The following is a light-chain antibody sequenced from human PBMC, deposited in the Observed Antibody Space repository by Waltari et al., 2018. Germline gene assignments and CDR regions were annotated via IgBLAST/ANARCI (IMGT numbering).Light chain of an antibody. CDR2: WAS. CDR1: QSVLYSSNNKNY. CDR3: QQYYRTPLT. J-gene: IGKJ4*01. Sequence: DIVMTQSPESLAVSLGERATINCKSSQSVLYSSNNKNYLAWYQQKPGQPPKLLIYWASTRESGFPDRFIGSGSGTYFTLIISSLQAEDVAVYYCQQYYRTPLTFGGGTKVEIK. V-gene: IGKV4-1*01.